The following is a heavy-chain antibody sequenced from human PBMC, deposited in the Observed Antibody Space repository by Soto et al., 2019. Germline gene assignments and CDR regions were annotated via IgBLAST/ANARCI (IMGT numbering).Heavy chain of an antibody. V-gene: IGHV1-69*06. D-gene: IGHD2-8*01. CDR1: GDTFTTNS. CDR2: IIPVVGTT. J-gene: IGHJ4*02. CDR3: ARGLLYATTYFDY. Sequence: QVQLVQSGAEVKKPESSVKVSCKASGDTFTTNSLNWVRQAPGQGLEWMGGIIPVVGTTKYAQKYQDRVTITRDKSTYTAYMELSSLRSDDTAVYYCARGLLYATTYFDYWGQGTPVTVSS.